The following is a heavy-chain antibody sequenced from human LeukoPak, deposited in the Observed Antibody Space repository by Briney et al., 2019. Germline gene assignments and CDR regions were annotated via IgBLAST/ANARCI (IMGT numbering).Heavy chain of an antibody. CDR1: GFTFSSYS. V-gene: IGHV3-21*01. Sequence: GGSLRLSCAASGFTFSSYSMNWVRQAPGKGLEWVSSISSSSSYIYYADSVKGRFTISRDNAKNSLYLQMNSLRAEDTAVYYCAREMGSSYYDSSGHYGFFDYWGQGTLVTVSS. CDR2: ISSSSSYI. J-gene: IGHJ4*02. CDR3: AREMGSSYYDSSGHYGFFDY. D-gene: IGHD3-22*01.